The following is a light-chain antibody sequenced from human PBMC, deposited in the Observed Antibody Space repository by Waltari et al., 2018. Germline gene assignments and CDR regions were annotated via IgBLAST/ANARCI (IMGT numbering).Light chain of an antibody. J-gene: IGKJ1*01. Sequence: EIVVTLSPASLSASPGERATLSCRASQSVSRVFAWYQQKPGQAPRLLIFGASNRATGIPDRFSGSGSETDFSLTISRLEPEDFAVYYCQHYVRLPATFGRGTKVEIK. CDR2: GAS. CDR1: QSVSRVF. V-gene: IGKV3-20*01. CDR3: QHYVRLPAT.